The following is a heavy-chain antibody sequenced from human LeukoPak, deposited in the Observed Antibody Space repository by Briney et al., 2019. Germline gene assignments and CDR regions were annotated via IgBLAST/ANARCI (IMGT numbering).Heavy chain of an antibody. J-gene: IGHJ4*02. CDR1: GGSISSGGYY. CDR3: ARVDEAWDQRFDY. CDR2: IYYSGST. V-gene: IGHV4-31*03. D-gene: IGHD1-26*01. Sequence: SETLSLTCTVSGGSISSGGYYWSWIRQHPGKGLEWIGYIYYSGSTYYNPSLKSRVTISVDTSKNQFSLKLSSVTAADTAVYYCARVDEAWDQRFDYWGQGTLVTVSS.